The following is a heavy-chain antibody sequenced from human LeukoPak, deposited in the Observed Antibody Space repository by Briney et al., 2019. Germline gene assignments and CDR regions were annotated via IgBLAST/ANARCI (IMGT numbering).Heavy chain of an antibody. CDR3: GRAFPPLRTSSAGDL. Sequence: GGSLRLSCSASGFTLSDYDMNWVRQAPGKGLERVSSISYLSSHVYYGDSVKGRFSISRDNAKNSLYLQMNILGAEDTAIYYCGRAFPPLRTSSAGDLWGQGILVTVSS. D-gene: IGHD3-16*01. V-gene: IGHV3-21*01. CDR2: ISYLSSHV. J-gene: IGHJ4*02. CDR1: GFTLSDYD.